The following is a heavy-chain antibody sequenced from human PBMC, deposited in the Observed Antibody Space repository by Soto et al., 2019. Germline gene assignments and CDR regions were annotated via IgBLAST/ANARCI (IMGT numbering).Heavy chain of an antibody. D-gene: IGHD3-10*02. V-gene: IGHV3-23*01. CDR1: GFTFSSYA. J-gene: IGHJ4*02. CDR2: ISGGGGGT. Sequence: EVQLLASGGALVQPGGSLRLSCAASGFTFSSYAMSWVRQAPGKGLEWVSGISGGGGGTYNADSVKGRVTTSRDNSKNTLYLQLNSLRAEDTAVYYCAKQSGGFNYVNYYFDYWGRGTLVTVSS. CDR3: AKQSGGFNYVNYYFDY.